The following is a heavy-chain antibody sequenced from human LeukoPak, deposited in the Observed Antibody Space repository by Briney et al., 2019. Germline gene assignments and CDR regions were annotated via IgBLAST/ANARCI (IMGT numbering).Heavy chain of an antibody. CDR3: ARGTRDASGNRGDY. V-gene: IGHV1-8*01. J-gene: IGHJ4*02. Sequence: GASVKVSCKASGYTFTSYDINWVRQAPGQGLEWMGWMNPNSGNTGYAQKSKGRVTMTRNTSISTAYMELSSLRSEDTAVYYCARGTRDASGNRGDYWGQGTLVTVSS. D-gene: IGHD1-26*01. CDR1: GYTFTSYD. CDR2: MNPNSGNT.